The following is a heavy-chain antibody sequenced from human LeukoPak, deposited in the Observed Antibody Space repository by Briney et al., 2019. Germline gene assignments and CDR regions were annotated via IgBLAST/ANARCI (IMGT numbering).Heavy chain of an antibody. CDR2: IYYSGST. Sequence: PSETLSLTCTVSGGSISSSSYYWGWIRQPPGKGLEWIGSIYYSGSTYYNPSLKSRVTISVDTSKNQFSLKLSSVTAADTAVYYCAGHYDFWSGYTWFDPWGQGTLVTVSS. CDR3: AGHYDFWSGYTWFDP. CDR1: GGSISSSSYY. D-gene: IGHD3-3*01. V-gene: IGHV4-39*01. J-gene: IGHJ5*02.